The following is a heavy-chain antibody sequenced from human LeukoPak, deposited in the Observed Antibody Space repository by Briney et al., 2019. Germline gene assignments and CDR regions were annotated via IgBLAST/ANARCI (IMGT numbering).Heavy chain of an antibody. CDR2: INSDSSAI. V-gene: IGHV3-48*01. J-gene: IGHJ4*02. D-gene: IGHD5-12*01. CDR3: ARSYTGYDL. Sequence: PGGSLRLSCVASGFTFSSYSMNWVRQAPGKGLDWISGINSDSSAIYYADSVKGRFTISRDNAKNSLNLQMNSLRAEDTAVYYCARSYTGYDLWGQGTLVTVSS. CDR1: GFTFSSYS.